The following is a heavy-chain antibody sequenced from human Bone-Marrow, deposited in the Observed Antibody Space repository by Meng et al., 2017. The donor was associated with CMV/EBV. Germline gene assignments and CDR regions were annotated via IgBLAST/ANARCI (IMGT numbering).Heavy chain of an antibody. CDR1: RGNFSNHA. D-gene: IGHD3-10*01. V-gene: IGHV1-69*05. CDR3: ATCSGSGSYPYYFDS. J-gene: IGHJ4*02. Sequence: SRGNFSNHAVSWVRQAPGQGLEWMGGVVPIFERPNYAQRFQGRLTITTDASTSTADMELRSLRSEDTAVYYCATCSGSGSYPYYFDSWGQGTLVTVSS. CDR2: VVPIFERP.